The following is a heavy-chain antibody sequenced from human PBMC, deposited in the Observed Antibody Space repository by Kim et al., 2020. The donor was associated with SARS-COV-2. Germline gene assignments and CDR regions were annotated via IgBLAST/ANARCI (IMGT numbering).Heavy chain of an antibody. CDR3: AKDRGSFDY. Sequence: GGSLRLSCAASGFTFSSYGMHWVRQAPGKGLEWVAVISYDGSNKYYADSVKGRFTISRDNSKNTLYLQMNSLRAEDTAVYYCAKDRGSFDYWGQGTLVTVSS. CDR2: ISYDGSNK. V-gene: IGHV3-30*18. CDR1: GFTFSSYG. J-gene: IGHJ4*02.